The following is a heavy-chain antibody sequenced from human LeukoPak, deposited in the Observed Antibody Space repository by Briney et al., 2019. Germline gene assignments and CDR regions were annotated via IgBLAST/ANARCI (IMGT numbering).Heavy chain of an antibody. J-gene: IGHJ4*02. V-gene: IGHV1-18*01. D-gene: IGHD2-2*01. CDR1: GYTFTSYG. CDR3: ARLGCSSTSCYEASVDY. CDR2: ISAYNGNT. Sequence: ASVKVFCKASGYTFTSYGISWVRQAPGQGLEWMGWISAYNGNTNYAQKLQGRVTMTTDTSTSTAYMELRSLRSDDTAVYYCARLGCSSTSCYEASVDYWGQGTLVTVSS.